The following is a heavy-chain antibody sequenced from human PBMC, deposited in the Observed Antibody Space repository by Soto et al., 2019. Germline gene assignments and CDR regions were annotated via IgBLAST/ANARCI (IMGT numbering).Heavy chain of an antibody. Sequence: QVQLVQSGAEVKKPGASVKVSCKASGYMFNTYGITWVRQAPGQGLEWMGWISAYNGNIDYAQNLEGRVNMTIDTSTSTAYMELRSLRSDDTAVYYCARTYGSGSYFLPFEYWGQGTLVSVSS. J-gene: IGHJ4*02. CDR3: ARTYGSGSYFLPFEY. V-gene: IGHV1-18*01. D-gene: IGHD3-10*01. CDR2: ISAYNGNI. CDR1: GYMFNTYG.